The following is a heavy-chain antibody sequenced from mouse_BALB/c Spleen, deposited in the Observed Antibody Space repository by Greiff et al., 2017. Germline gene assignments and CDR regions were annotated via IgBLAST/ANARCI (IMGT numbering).Heavy chain of an antibody. CDR1: GFNIKDTY. V-gene: IGHV14-3*02. CDR3: ARLVYGYTGAMDY. Sequence: VQLKQSGAELVKPGASVKLSCTASGFNIKDTYMHWVKQRPEQGLEWIGRIDPANGNTKYDPKFQGKATITADTSSNTAYLQLSSLTSEDTAVYYCARLVYGYTGAMDYWGQGTSVTVSS. D-gene: IGHD2-2*01. CDR2: IDPANGNT. J-gene: IGHJ4*01.